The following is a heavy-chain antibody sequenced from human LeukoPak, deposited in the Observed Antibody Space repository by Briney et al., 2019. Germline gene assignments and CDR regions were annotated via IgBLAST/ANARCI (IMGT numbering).Heavy chain of an antibody. Sequence: GGSLRLSCAASGFTFSSYSMNWVRQAPGKGLEWISYISGTSSIIYYTPSVKGRFIISRDNGKSSLYLQMNSLRDDDTAVYFCARGTWDGDRTFDTWGQGAMVTVSS. CDR1: GFTFSSYS. J-gene: IGHJ3*02. D-gene: IGHD5-24*01. CDR3: ARGTWDGDRTFDT. CDR2: ISGTSSII. V-gene: IGHV3-48*02.